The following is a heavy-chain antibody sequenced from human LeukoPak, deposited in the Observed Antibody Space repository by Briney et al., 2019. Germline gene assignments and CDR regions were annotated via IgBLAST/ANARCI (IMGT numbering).Heavy chain of an antibody. Sequence: GGSLRLSCAASGFTFRSYAMSWVRQAGGKGLEWVSAICCSGGSTYYADSVKGRFTISRDNSKNTLYLQMSSLRAKDTAVYYCAKPKDNSLYCFDYWGQGTLVTVSS. V-gene: IGHV3-23*01. D-gene: IGHD1-20*01. CDR2: ICCSGGST. CDR1: GFTFRSYA. J-gene: IGHJ4*02. CDR3: AKPKDNSLYCFDY.